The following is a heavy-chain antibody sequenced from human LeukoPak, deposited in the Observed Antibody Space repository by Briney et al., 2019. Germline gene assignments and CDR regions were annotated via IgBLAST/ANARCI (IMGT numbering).Heavy chain of an antibody. CDR3: AKGLLGPFDF. Sequence: GGSLRLSCTASGFSFSGHWMHWARQLPGKGLVWVSRISPTGSTTSYADSVKGRFTISRDNSKNTLFLQMNSLGAEDTAVYYCAKGLLGPFDFWGQGTLVTVSS. D-gene: IGHD1-26*01. V-gene: IGHV3-74*01. CDR1: GFSFSGHW. J-gene: IGHJ4*02. CDR2: ISPTGSTT.